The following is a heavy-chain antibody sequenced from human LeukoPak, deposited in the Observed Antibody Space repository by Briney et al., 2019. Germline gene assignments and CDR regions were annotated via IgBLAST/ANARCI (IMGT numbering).Heavy chain of an antibody. CDR1: GFTFSSYA. D-gene: IGHD4-23*01. CDR3: ATDYGGNRSGWYFDL. Sequence: PGGSLRLSCAASGFTFSSYAMSWVRQAPGKGLEWVSAISGSGGSTYYADSVKGRFTISRDNSKNTLYLQMNSLRAEDTAVYYCATDYGGNRSGWYFDLWGRGTLVTVSS. CDR2: ISGSGGST. J-gene: IGHJ2*01. V-gene: IGHV3-23*01.